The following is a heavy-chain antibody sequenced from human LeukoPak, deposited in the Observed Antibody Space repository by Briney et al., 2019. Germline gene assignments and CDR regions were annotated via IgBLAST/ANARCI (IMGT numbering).Heavy chain of an antibody. D-gene: IGHD2-8*01. J-gene: IGHJ5*02. Sequence: ASVKVSCKASGYTFTSYYMHWVRQAPGQGLEWMGIINPSGGSTSYAQKFQGRVTMTRDMSTSTVYMELSSLRSEDTAVYYCARVLMVYAVYNWFDPWGQGTLVTVSS. CDR2: INPSGGST. CDR1: GYTFTSYY. CDR3: ARVLMVYAVYNWFDP. V-gene: IGHV1-46*01.